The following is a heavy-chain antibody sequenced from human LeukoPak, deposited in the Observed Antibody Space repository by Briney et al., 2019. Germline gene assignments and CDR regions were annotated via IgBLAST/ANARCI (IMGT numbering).Heavy chain of an antibody. CDR3: ARRYCSGSSCSARRSDAFDI. Sequence: GESLKISCKGSGYSFTNYWIGWVRQMPRKGLEWMGIIYPGDSDTRYSPSFQGQVTISADKSISTAYLQWSSLRASDTAMYYCARRYCSGSSCSARRSDAFDIWGQGTVVTVSS. CDR2: IYPGDSDT. D-gene: IGHD2-15*01. CDR1: GYSFTNYW. V-gene: IGHV5-51*01. J-gene: IGHJ3*02.